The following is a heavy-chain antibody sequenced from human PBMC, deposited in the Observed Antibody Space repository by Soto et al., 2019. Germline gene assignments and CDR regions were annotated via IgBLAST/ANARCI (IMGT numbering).Heavy chain of an antibody. Sequence: SETLSLTCTVSGGSISSSSYYWGWIRQPPGKGLEWIGYIYYSGSTNYNPSLKSRVTISVDTSKNQFSLKLSSVTAADTAVYYCARHFRPLHTAMVNLFDYWGQGTLVTVSS. CDR2: IYYSGST. CDR3: ARHFRPLHTAMVNLFDY. V-gene: IGHV4-39*01. J-gene: IGHJ4*02. D-gene: IGHD5-18*01. CDR1: GGSISSSSYY.